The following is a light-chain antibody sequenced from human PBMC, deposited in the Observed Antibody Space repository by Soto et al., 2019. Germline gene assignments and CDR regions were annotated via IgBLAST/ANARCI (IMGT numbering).Light chain of an antibody. CDR2: GVT. CDR1: SSDIGFYNY. J-gene: IGLJ1*01. CDR3: FSFTTDWTHV. Sequence: SALTQPASVSGSPGQSITISCTGTSSDIGFYNYVSWYQQYPGKAPNLLIYGVTNRPSGVSYRFSGSKSGSTASLTISGLRDEDEADYYCFSFTTDWTHVFGTGTKVTVL. V-gene: IGLV2-14*03.